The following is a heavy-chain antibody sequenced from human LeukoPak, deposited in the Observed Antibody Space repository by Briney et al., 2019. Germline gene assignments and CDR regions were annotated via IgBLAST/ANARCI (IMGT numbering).Heavy chain of an antibody. D-gene: IGHD3-10*01. CDR2: INHSGST. CDR1: GSTFSSYE. V-gene: IGHV4-34*01. J-gene: IGHJ4*02. CDR3: ARRGIVYYYGSGSYPRSLYFDY. Sequence: PGGSLRLSCAASGSTFSSYEMNWVRQPPGKGLEWIGEINHSGSTNYNPSLKSRVTISVDTSKNQFSLKLSSVTAADTAVYYCARRGIVYYYGSGSYPRSLYFDYWGQGTLATVSS.